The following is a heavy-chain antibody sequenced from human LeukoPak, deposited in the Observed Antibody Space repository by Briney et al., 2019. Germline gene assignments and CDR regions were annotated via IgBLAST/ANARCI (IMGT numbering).Heavy chain of an antibody. D-gene: IGHD3-10*01. Sequence: SGTLSLTCTVSGGSIGRSSYYWGWIRQPPGRGLEWIGNIYFSGNTDYNPSLKSRLTISIDTSKNQFSLKLSSVTAADTAVYYCARTLWFGASLPRGWFDPWGQGTLVTVSS. CDR2: IYFSGNT. V-gene: IGHV4-39*07. J-gene: IGHJ5*02. CDR1: GGSIGRSSYY. CDR3: ARTLWFGASLPRGWFDP.